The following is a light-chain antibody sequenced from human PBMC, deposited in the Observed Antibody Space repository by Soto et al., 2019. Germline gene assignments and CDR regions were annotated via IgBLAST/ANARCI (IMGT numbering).Light chain of an antibody. CDR2: GAS. CDR1: QSVSSSY. J-gene: IGKJ1*01. V-gene: IGKV3-20*01. CDR3: QQYGSSPRT. Sequence: VLTQSPGTLSLSPGERATLSCRASQSVSSSYLAWYQQKPGQAPSLLIYGASSRATGIPDRFSGSGSATDFTLTISRLEPGDFAVYYCQQYGSSPRTFGQGTKVDIK.